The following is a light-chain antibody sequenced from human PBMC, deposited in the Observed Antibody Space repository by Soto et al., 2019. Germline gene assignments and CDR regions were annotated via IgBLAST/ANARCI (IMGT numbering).Light chain of an antibody. V-gene: IGLV2-23*02. CDR2: EVN. J-gene: IGLJ3*02. CDR3: CSYDGSSILM. CDR1: SSDVGSYNL. Sequence: QSVLTQPASVSGSPGQSITISCTGTSSDVGSYNLVSWYQQLPGKAPKLIIYEVNERPSGISDRFSGSKSGNTASLTISGLQGEDEADYYCCSYDGSSILMFGGGTKVTVL.